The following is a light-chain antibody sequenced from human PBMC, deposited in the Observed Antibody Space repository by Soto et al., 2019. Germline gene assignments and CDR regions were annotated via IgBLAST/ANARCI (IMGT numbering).Light chain of an antibody. V-gene: IGLV1-44*01. J-gene: IGLJ1*01. CDR2: SNN. CDR1: SCNIGSNT. CDR3: AAWDDSLNGYV. Sequence: QSELTQRPSASGTPGQSVTMSCSGSSCNIGSNTVNWYQQLPGTAPKLLIYSNNQRPSGVPDRFSGSKSGTSASLAISGLQSEDEADYYCAAWDDSLNGYVFGTGTKVTVL.